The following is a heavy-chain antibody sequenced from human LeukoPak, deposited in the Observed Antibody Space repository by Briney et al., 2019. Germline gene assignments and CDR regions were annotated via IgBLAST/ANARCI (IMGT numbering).Heavy chain of an antibody. CDR1: GGSISSYY. Sequence: SETQSLTCTVSGGSISSYYWSWIRQPPGKGLEWIGYIYYSGSTNYNPSLKSRVTISVDTSKNQFSLKLSSVTAADTAVYFCARRGAVAGNWFDPWGQGTLVTVSS. CDR2: IYYSGST. D-gene: IGHD6-19*01. V-gene: IGHV4-59*08. CDR3: ARRGAVAGNWFDP. J-gene: IGHJ5*02.